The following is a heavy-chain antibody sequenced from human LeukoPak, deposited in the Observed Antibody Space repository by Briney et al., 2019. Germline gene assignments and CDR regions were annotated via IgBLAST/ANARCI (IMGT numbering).Heavy chain of an antibody. D-gene: IGHD3-10*01. CDR1: GDSISGYY. Sequence: SETLSLTCTVSGDSISGYYWSRIRQSPGKGLEWIGYIYNSGSTNYNPSLQSRVTISVDTSKNQFSLNLSSVTAADTAVYYCARYGSGTYPRFDYWGQGTLVTVSS. J-gene: IGHJ4*02. V-gene: IGHV4-59*08. CDR3: ARYGSGTYPRFDY. CDR2: IYNSGST.